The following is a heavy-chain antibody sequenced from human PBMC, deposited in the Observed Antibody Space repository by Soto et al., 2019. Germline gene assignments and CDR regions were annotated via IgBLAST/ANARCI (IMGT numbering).Heavy chain of an antibody. V-gene: IGHV3-64*01. D-gene: IGHD1-7*01. CDR3: VRRVSGNYDY. Sequence: EVPLAESGGGMVQPGGSLRLSCVASGFTFSSYDMHWVRQAPGKGLEYVSSISSNGGTTYYGNSVKGRFTISRDNSKNTLYLQMGSLXAEDXAVXXXVRRVSGNYDYWGQGTLVTVSS. CDR2: ISSNGGTT. CDR1: GFTFSSYD. J-gene: IGHJ4*02.